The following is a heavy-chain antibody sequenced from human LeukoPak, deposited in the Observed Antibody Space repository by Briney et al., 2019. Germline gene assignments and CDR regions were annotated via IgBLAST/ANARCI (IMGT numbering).Heavy chain of an antibody. CDR3: VKVYPTVTTSSVLGS. V-gene: IGHV3-30*04. D-gene: IGHD4-17*01. J-gene: IGHJ4*02. CDR2: VSYDGNLQ. Sequence: GGSLRLSCAASGFTFSSYAMHWVRQAPGKGLEWVAAVSYDGNLQQYADGVKRQFTVSRDNSKNTVFLQINFLRTDDSAVYWCVKVYPTVTTSSVLGSWGQGTLVTVSS. CDR1: GFTFSSYA.